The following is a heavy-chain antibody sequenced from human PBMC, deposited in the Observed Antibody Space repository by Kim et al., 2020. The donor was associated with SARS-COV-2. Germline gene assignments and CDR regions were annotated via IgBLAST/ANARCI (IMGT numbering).Heavy chain of an antibody. CDR1: GGSISSGGYY. CDR2: IYYSGST. V-gene: IGHV4-31*03. Sequence: SETLSLTCTVSGGSISSGGYYWSWIRQHPGKGLEWIGYIYYSGSTYYNPSLKSRVTISVDTSKNQFSLKLSSVTAADTAVYYCARVGYSSGWYRGNWFDPWGQGTLVTVSS. J-gene: IGHJ5*02. CDR3: ARVGYSSGWYRGNWFDP. D-gene: IGHD6-19*01.